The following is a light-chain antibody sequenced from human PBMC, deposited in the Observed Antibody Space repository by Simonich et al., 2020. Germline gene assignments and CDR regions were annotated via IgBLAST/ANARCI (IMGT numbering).Light chain of an antibody. J-gene: IGKJ2*01. CDR3: QQRSNWPPYT. Sequence: EIVMTQSPATLSVSPGERATPSCRASQSVSSYLAWYQQKPGQAPRLLISDASNRATGIPARFSGSGSGTDFTLTISSLEPEDFAVYYCQQRSNWPPYTFGQGTKLEIK. V-gene: IGKV3-11*01. CDR1: QSVSSY. CDR2: DAS.